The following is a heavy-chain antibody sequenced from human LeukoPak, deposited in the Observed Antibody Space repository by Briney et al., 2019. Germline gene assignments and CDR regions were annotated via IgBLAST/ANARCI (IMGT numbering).Heavy chain of an antibody. V-gene: IGHV4-30-4*01. J-gene: IGHJ4*02. D-gene: IGHD3-22*01. CDR1: GGSISSGDYY. Sequence: PSQTLSLTCTVSGGSISSGDYYWSWIRQPPGKDLEWIGYIYYSGSTYYNPSLKSRVTISVDTSKNQFSLKLSSVTAADTAVYYCARENYYDSSVVDYWGQGTLVTVSS. CDR2: IYYSGST. CDR3: ARENYYDSSVVDY.